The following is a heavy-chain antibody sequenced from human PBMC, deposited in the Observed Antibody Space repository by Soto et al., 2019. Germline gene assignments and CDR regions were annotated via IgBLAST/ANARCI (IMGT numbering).Heavy chain of an antibody. CDR2: IIPMSGRP. V-gene: IGHV1-69*06. CDR3: TRRGRQSANWFDP. CDR1: GGNFNSFS. J-gene: IGHJ5*02. Sequence: QVQLVQSGAEVKTPGSSVKVSCKASGGNFNSFSIDWVRQAPGQGLEWMGGIIPMSGRPNYAQRFQGRVTFSADKSTNTGYMEVNSLTYEDTAVYYCTRRGRQSANWFDPWGQGTLVTVSS.